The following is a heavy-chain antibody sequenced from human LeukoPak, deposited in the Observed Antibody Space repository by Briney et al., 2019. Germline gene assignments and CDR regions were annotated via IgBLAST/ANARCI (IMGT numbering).Heavy chain of an antibody. CDR3: ARDSGTYYDILTGYHPFDY. V-gene: IGHV3-48*03. J-gene: IGHJ4*02. CDR1: GFTFSSFE. Sequence: PGGSLRLSCAASGFTFSSFEMKWVRQAPGKGLEWVSYISSGGSTIYYADSVRGRFTISRDNAKNSLYLQMNSLRAEDTAVYYCARDSGTYYDILTGYHPFDYWGQGTLVTVSS. D-gene: IGHD3-9*01. CDR2: ISSGGSTI.